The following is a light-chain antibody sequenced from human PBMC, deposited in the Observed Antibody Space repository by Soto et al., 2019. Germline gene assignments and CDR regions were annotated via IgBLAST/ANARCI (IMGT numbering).Light chain of an antibody. CDR2: EGS. CDR3: CSDAGSEV. CDR1: SSDVGSDNL. J-gene: IGLJ2*01. V-gene: IGLV2-23*01. Sequence: QSALTQPASVSGSPGQSITISCTGTSSDVGSDNLVSWYQHHPGKAPKLMIYEGSKRPSGVSNRFSGSKSGNTASLTISGLQAEDEAEYDGCSDAGSEVLGGGTKATVL.